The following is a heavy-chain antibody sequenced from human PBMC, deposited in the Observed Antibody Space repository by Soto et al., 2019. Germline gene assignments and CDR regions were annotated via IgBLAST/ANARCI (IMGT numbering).Heavy chain of an antibody. CDR1: GFTFSSYG. Sequence: QVQLVESGGGVVQPGRSLRLSCAASGFTFSSYGMHWVRQAPGKGLEWVAVIWYDGSNKYYADSVKGRFTISRDNSKNRLYLQMNSLSAEDTAVYYCAREGRITIFGVVTDYYYYGMDVWGQGITVTVSS. CDR3: AREGRITIFGVVTDYYYYGMDV. CDR2: IWYDGSNK. V-gene: IGHV3-33*01. J-gene: IGHJ6*02. D-gene: IGHD3-3*01.